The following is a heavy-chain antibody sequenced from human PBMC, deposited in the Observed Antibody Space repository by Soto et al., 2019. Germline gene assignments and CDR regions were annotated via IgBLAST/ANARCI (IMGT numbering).Heavy chain of an antibody. J-gene: IGHJ4*02. D-gene: IGHD3-10*01. Sequence: EVQLLESGGGLVQPGGSLRLSCAASGFTFSSYSMNWVRQAPGKELEWVASVGGGGDHTFYADSVKGRFTISRDDSQSTLFLQMNSLRADDTAVYFCAKRDSGSGRSPPLINYWGQGTLVTVSS. CDR3: AKRDSGSGRSPPLINY. CDR1: GFTFSSYS. CDR2: VGGGGDHT. V-gene: IGHV3-23*01.